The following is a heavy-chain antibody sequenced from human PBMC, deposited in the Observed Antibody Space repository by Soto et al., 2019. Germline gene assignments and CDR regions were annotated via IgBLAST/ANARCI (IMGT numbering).Heavy chain of an antibody. CDR1: GGSISSYY. CDR2: IYYSGST. V-gene: IGHV4-59*01. D-gene: IGHD5-12*01. CDR3: AISGYAYYFDY. J-gene: IGHJ4*02. Sequence: PSETLSLTCTVSGGSISSYYWSWIRQPPGKGLEWIGYIYYSGSTNYNPSLKSRVTISVDTSKNQFSLKLSSVTAADTAVYYCAISGYAYYFDYWGQGTLVTSPQ.